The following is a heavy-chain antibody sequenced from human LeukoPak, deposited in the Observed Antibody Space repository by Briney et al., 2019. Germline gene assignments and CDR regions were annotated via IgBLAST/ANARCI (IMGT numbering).Heavy chain of an antibody. CDR3: SRSGDFWSGRTPKNWFDP. V-gene: IGHV1-46*01. D-gene: IGHD3-3*01. Sequence: ASVKVSCKASGYTFTSYYMHWVRQAPGQGLEWMGIINPSGGSTSYAQKFQGRVTMTRDTSTSTVYMELSSLRSEDTTVYYCSRSGDFWSGRTPKNWFDPWGQGTLVTVSS. J-gene: IGHJ5*02. CDR2: INPSGGST. CDR1: GYTFTSYY.